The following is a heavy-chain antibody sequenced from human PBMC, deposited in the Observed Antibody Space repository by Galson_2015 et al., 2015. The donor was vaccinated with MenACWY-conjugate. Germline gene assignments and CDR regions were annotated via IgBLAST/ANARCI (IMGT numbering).Heavy chain of an antibody. Sequence: SVKVSCKASGYTFTSYYMHWVRQAPGQGLEWMGWINPNSGGTNYAQKFQGWVTMTRDTSISTAYMELSRLRSDDTAVYYCARGGRKGQLVLGGMDVWGQGTTVTVSS. D-gene: IGHD6-13*01. J-gene: IGHJ6*02. CDR2: INPNSGGT. CDR3: ARGGRKGQLVLGGMDV. V-gene: IGHV1-2*04. CDR1: GYTFTSYY.